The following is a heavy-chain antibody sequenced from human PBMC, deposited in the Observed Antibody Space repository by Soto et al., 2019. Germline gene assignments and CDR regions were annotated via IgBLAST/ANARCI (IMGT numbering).Heavy chain of an antibody. J-gene: IGHJ4*02. CDR3: IRDPPIDY. Sequence: EVQLVESGGGQVQPGGSLRLSCVASGFTLSSYKMDWVRQVPGKGLVWISQITNDGSITKYAESVKGRFTISRDNAKNALYLQMSSLGVEDSAVYYCIRDPPIDYWGQGTLVTVSS. CDR1: GFTLSSYK. V-gene: IGHV3-74*01. CDR2: ITNDGSIT.